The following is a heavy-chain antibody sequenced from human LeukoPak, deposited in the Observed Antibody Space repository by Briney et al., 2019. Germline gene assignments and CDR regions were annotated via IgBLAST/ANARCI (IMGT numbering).Heavy chain of an antibody. CDR2: SRKRANRNTT. CDR3: ARGSYNSGWRDMDQ. CDR1: VLTLSVHY. V-gene: IGHV3-72*01. Sequence: PGGSLRLSCAFSVLTLSVHYMVWVPHAPGKGLEWGGRSRKRANRNTTAYAASVKGRFTISRDDSQGSMFLQMHSLKTEDTAVYYCARGSYNSGWRDMDQWGHGTLVTVSS. D-gene: IGHD6-25*01. J-gene: IGHJ4*01.